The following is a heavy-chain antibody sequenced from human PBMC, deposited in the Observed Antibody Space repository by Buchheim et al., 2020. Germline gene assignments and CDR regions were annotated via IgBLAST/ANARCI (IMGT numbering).Heavy chain of an antibody. CDR1: GFTFSSYS. D-gene: IGHD3-10*01. CDR3: AKLVRSLYYGMDV. Sequence: EVQLVESGGGLVQPGGSLRLSCAASGFTFSSYSMNWVRQAPGTGLEWVSYITSSSSAIDYADSVKGRFTISRDNAKNSLYLQMNSLRDEDTAVYYCAKLVRSLYYGMDVWGQGTT. CDR2: ITSSSSAI. V-gene: IGHV3-48*02. J-gene: IGHJ6*02.